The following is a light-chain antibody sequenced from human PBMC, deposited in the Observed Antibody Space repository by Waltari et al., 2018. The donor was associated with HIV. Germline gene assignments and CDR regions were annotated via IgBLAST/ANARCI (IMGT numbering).Light chain of an antibody. Sequence: QSILTQPPSASGTPGQRVTISCSGSSSNIGSNAVNWYQQLPGTAPKLLIYSINERASGVPDRFSGSKSGTSASLAISGLQSEDEAYYHCAAWDDSLNGVVFGGGTKLTVL. CDR3: AAWDDSLNGVV. CDR1: SSNIGSNA. V-gene: IGLV1-44*01. J-gene: IGLJ2*01. CDR2: SIN.